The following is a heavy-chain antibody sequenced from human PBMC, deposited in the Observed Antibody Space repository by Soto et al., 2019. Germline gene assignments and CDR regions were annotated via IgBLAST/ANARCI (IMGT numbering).Heavy chain of an antibody. CDR1: EFTFNNYA. D-gene: IGHD6-19*01. CDR3: ARDPHSSGWYSHFDL. Sequence: QVQLVESGGGVVQPGRSLRLSCAASEFTFNNYAMHWVRQAPGKGLEWVAFISYEGSNKFYADSVKGRFTISRDNSKNTRYLQMNSLRAEDTAVYYCARDPHSSGWYSHFDLWGRGTLVTVSS. J-gene: IGHJ2*01. CDR2: ISYEGSNK. V-gene: IGHV3-30-3*01.